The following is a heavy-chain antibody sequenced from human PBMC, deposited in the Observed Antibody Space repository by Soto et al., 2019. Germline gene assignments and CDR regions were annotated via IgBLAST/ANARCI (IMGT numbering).Heavy chain of an antibody. Sequence: GGSLRLSCAASGFTFSDHYMDWVRQAPGKGLEWVGRTRNKANSYTTEYAASVKGRFTISRDDSKNSLYLQMNSLKTEDTAEYYCAREYSGSYYYYYYGMDVWGQGTTVTVSS. CDR2: TRNKANSYTT. CDR3: AREYSGSYYYYYYGMDV. D-gene: IGHD1-26*01. J-gene: IGHJ6*02. CDR1: GFTFSDHY. V-gene: IGHV3-72*01.